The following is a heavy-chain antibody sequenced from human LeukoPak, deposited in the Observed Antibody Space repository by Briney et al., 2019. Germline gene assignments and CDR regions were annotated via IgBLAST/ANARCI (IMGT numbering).Heavy chain of an antibody. CDR1: GDSMSNYY. J-gene: IGHJ3*02. V-gene: IGHV4-59*01. CDR3: SPTGNFGYRYGDPTRDAFDI. D-gene: IGHD5-18*01. Sequence: SETLSLTCSVSGDSMSNYYWTWIRQPPGKALESIGYISDRGSTYYSPSLKSRATISADTSKNQFSLKLSSATAADTAVYYCSPTGNFGYRYGDPTRDAFDIWGQGTMVTVSS. CDR2: ISDRGST.